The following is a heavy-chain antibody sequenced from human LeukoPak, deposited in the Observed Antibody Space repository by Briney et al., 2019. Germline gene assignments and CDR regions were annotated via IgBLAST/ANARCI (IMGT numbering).Heavy chain of an antibody. D-gene: IGHD1-26*01. V-gene: IGHV3-21*01. Sequence: GGSLRLSYAASGFTFSTYSMNWVRQAPGKGLEWVSSISSSSTYIYYSDSVKGRFTISRDNAKNTLYLQMSSLRAEDTAVYYCARRGGSYNDYWGQGTLVTVSS. CDR2: ISSSSTYI. CDR1: GFTFSTYS. CDR3: ARRGGSYNDY. J-gene: IGHJ4*02.